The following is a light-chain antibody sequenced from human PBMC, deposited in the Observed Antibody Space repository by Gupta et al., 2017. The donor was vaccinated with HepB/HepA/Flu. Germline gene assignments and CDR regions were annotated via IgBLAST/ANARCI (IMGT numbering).Light chain of an antibody. Sequence: QSVLTQPPSVSGAPAQRVTISCTGNSSNIGTGYDVHWYQQRPGKAPKLLIYVVNNRPSGVSDRFSGSKSGTSASLAITGLQAEDEADYYCQSYDSSLSGVVFGGGTRLTGL. CDR3: QSYDSSLSGVV. CDR2: VVN. J-gene: IGLJ2*01. CDR1: SSNIGTGYD. V-gene: IGLV1-40*01.